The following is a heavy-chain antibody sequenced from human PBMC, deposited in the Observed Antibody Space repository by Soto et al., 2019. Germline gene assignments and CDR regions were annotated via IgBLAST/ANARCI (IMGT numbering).Heavy chain of an antibody. V-gene: IGHV1-18*01. D-gene: IGHD2-15*01. CDR3: ARGYCSGGSCYHTGFDP. CDR2: ISAYNGNT. J-gene: IGHJ5*02. CDR1: GYTFTSYG. Sequence: QVQLVQSGAEVKKPGASVKVSCKASGYTFTSYGISWVRQAPGQGLEWMGWISAYNGNTYYAQKRQGRVTMTTDTSTRTAYLELGSQSSDDTAVYSCARGYCSGGSCYHTGFDPWGQGTLVTVSS.